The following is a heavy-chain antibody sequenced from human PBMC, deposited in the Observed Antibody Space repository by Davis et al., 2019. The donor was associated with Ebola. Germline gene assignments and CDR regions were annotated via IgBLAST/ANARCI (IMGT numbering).Heavy chain of an antibody. CDR2: INHSGST. Sequence: SETLSLTCAVYGGSFSGYYWSWIRQPPGKGLEWIGEINHSGSTNYNPSLKSRVTISVDTSKNQSSLKLSSVTAADTAVYYCARDVWAYYFDYWGQGTLVTVSS. J-gene: IGHJ4*02. V-gene: IGHV4-34*01. D-gene: IGHD2-8*01. CDR1: GGSFSGYY. CDR3: ARDVWAYYFDY.